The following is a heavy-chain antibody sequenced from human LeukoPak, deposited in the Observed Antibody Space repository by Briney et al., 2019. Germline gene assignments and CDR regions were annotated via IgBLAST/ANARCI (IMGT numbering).Heavy chain of an antibody. Sequence: GGSLRLSCAASGFTVSSNYMSWVRQAPGQGLEWVSIIYSGGSTFYADSVKGRFTISRDNSKNTLYLQMNSLRAEDKAVYYCARGGSYLSAFDIWGQGTMVTVSS. J-gene: IGHJ3*02. CDR2: IYSGGST. V-gene: IGHV3-53*01. CDR1: GFTVSSNY. CDR3: ARGGSYLSAFDI. D-gene: IGHD1-26*01.